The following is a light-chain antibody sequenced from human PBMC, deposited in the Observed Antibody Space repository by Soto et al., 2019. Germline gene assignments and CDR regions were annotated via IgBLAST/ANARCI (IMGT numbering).Light chain of an antibody. J-gene: IGKJ1*01. CDR2: GAS. V-gene: IGKV3-15*01. CDR1: QSLTTN. CDR3: QQYNFWPSWT. Sequence: ELVMTQSPATLSVSPGERATLSCRASQSLTTNLAWYQQKPGQAPRLLIYGASTRATGIPARFSGSGSGTEFTLTISSLQSEDFAVYYCQQYNFWPSWTFGQGTKVDI.